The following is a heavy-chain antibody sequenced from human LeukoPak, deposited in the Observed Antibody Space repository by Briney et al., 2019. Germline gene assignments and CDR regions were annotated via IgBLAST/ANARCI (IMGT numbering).Heavy chain of an antibody. CDR2: IYSGGST. CDR1: GFTVSSNY. D-gene: IGHD6-13*01. V-gene: IGHV3-66*01. Sequence: PGGSLRLSCAASGFTVSSNYMSWVRQAPGKGLEWVSVIYSGGSTYYADSVKGRFTISRDNSKNTLYLQMNSLRAEDTAVYYCAREGTRRETPGKRIAAAADLDYWGQGTLVTVSS. CDR3: AREGTRRETPGKRIAAAADLDY. J-gene: IGHJ4*02.